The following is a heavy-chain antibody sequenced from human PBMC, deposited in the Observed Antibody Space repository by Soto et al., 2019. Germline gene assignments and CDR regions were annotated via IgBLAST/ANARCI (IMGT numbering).Heavy chain of an antibody. CDR2: IYYSGST. CDR3: ARGPGGRIDY. D-gene: IGHD2-15*01. Sequence: QVQLQESGPGLVKPSETLSLTCTVSGGSISSYYWSWIRQPPGKGLEWIGYIYYSGSTNYNPSLKSRVTISVDTSKNQFSLKLSSVTAADTAVYYCARGPGGRIDYWGQGTLVTVSS. CDR1: GGSISSYY. V-gene: IGHV4-59*01. J-gene: IGHJ4*02.